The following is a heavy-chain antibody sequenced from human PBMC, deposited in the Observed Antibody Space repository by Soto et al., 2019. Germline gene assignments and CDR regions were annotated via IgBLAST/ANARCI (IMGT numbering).Heavy chain of an antibody. D-gene: IGHD2-15*01. CDR3: ARDIDG. CDR1: GFTFSSYS. CDR2: ISSSSSTI. V-gene: IGHV3-48*01. Sequence: EVQVVESGGGLVQPGGSLRLSCAASGFTFSSYSMNWVRQAPGKGLEWVSYISSSSSTIFYADSVKGRFTISRDNAKNSLYLQVDSRRGEDTAVYYCARDIDGGGQGTLVTVSS. J-gene: IGHJ4*02.